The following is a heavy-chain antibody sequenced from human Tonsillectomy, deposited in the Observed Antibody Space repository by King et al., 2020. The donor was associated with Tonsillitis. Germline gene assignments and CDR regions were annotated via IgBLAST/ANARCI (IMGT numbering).Heavy chain of an antibody. Sequence: VQLVESGGGVVQPGRSLRLSCAASGFTFSSYGMHWVRQAPGKGLEWVAVISYDGSNKYYADSVKGRFTISRDNSKNTLHLQMNSLRAEDTAVYYCAKTVGDDYGDYGSDSWGQGTLVTVSS. CDR1: GFTFSSYG. CDR2: ISYDGSNK. D-gene: IGHD4-17*01. V-gene: IGHV3-33*05. CDR3: AKTVGDDYGDYGSDS. J-gene: IGHJ4*02.